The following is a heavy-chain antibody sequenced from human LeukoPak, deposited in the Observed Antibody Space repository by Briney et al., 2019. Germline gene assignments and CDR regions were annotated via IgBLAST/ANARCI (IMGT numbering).Heavy chain of an antibody. J-gene: IGHJ3*02. CDR2: MDAKSGKT. D-gene: IGHD3-10*01. Sequence: GASVKVSCKTSGYTFTTYDINWVRQAPGQGLEWMGGMDAKSGKTAYSQKFLSRVTITRNTSISTAYMEVSSLRSEDTAVYYYSSGYDALDIWGQGTKVTVSS. CDR3: SSGYDALDI. CDR1: GYTFTTYD. V-gene: IGHV1-8*01.